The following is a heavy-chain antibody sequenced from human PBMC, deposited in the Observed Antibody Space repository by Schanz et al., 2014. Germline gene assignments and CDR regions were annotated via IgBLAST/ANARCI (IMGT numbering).Heavy chain of an antibody. CDR1: GFTFSDHF. J-gene: IGHJ4*02. CDR3: AGRNFCDKSAAFDY. Sequence: EVKLVESGGGLVQPGGSLRLSCAASGFTFSDHFMDWVRQAPGKGLEWVGHSRNKGHSYTSEYAASVKGRFTISRDESDSSLYLQMDGLKAENTAVYYGAGRNFCDKSAAFDYWGQGSLVTVSS. D-gene: IGHD2-15*01. CDR2: SRNKGHSYTS. V-gene: IGHV3-72*01.